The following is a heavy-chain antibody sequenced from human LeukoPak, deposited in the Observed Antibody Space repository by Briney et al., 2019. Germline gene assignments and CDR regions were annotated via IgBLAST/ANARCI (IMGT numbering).Heavy chain of an antibody. Sequence: PGGSLRLSSAASGFTFSSYAMSWVRQAPGKGLEWVSAISGSGGSTYYADSVKGRFTISRDNSKHTPYLQMNSLRAEDTVVYYCVIDRWPGRVVTAALDYWGQGTLVTVSS. CDR1: GFTFSSYA. CDR3: VIDRWPGRVVTAALDY. V-gene: IGHV3-23*01. D-gene: IGHD2-21*02. J-gene: IGHJ4*02. CDR2: ISGSGGST.